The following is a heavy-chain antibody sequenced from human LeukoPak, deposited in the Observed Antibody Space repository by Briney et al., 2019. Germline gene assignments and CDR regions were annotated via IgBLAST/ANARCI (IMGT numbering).Heavy chain of an antibody. CDR3: ARRTLYYFDY. CDR2: FYPGDSDT. V-gene: IGHV5-51*01. J-gene: IGHJ4*02. CDR1: GYSFTSYW. Sequence: GESLNISCTGSGYSFTSYWIGWVRQMPGKGLEWMGIFYPGDSDTRYSPSFQGQVTISADKCISTAYLQWSSLKASDTVMYYCARRTLYYFDYWGQGTLVTVSS. D-gene: IGHD2-2*01.